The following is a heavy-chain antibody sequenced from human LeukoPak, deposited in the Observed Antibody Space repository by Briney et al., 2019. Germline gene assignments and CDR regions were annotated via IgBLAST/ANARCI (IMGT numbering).Heavy chain of an antibody. CDR1: GFTFSTYW. CDR3: TRNLSGDC. V-gene: IGHV3-74*01. CDR2: MNPDGSGS. J-gene: IGHJ4*02. Sequence: GRSLRLSCAASGFTFSTYWMHWVRQAPGKGLVWVSRMNPDGSGSYYADSVKGRFTISRDNAKNTLYLQMNSLRAEDTAVYYCTRNLSGDCWGQGTLVTVSS. D-gene: IGHD2/OR15-2a*01.